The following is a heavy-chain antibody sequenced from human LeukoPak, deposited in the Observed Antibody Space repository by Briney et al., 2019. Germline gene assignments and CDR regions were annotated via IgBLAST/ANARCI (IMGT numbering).Heavy chain of an antibody. CDR3: ARSKWELLDDFDY. D-gene: IGHD1-26*01. CDR2: MHHSGST. J-gene: IGHJ4*02. CDR1: GVSISSGGYS. Sequence: SQTLSLTCAVSGVSISSGGYSWSWIRQPPGKGLEWIGYMHHSGSTYYNPSLKSRVTISVDTSKNQFSLKLSSVTAADTAVYYCARSKWELLDDFDYWGQGTLVTVSS. V-gene: IGHV4-30-2*01.